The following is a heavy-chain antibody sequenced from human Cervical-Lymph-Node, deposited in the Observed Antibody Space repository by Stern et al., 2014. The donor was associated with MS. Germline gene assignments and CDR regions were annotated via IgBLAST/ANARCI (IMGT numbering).Heavy chain of an antibody. Sequence: VQLVESGTEVKQPGASVRVSCKVSGFTLSELAMHWVRQAPGKGLEWMGSFAPKDGKTIDSQKFQRRVAMTEGTSTDTAYMELSSLTSEDTAVYYCATDHGDYALAFWGQETLVTVSS. D-gene: IGHD4-17*01. CDR1: GFTLSELA. V-gene: IGHV1-24*01. J-gene: IGHJ4*02. CDR2: FAPKDGKT. CDR3: ATDHGDYALAF.